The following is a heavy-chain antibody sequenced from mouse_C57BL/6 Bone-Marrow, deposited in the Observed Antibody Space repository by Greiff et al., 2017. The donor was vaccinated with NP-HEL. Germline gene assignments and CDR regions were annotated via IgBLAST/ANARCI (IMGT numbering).Heavy chain of an antibody. CDR1: GYTFTSYW. CDR3: ASGYYSKRGPD. V-gene: IGHV1-55*01. CDR2: IYPGSGST. J-gene: IGHJ3*01. D-gene: IGHD2-5*01. Sequence: QVQLQQPGAELVKPGASVKMSCKASGYTFTSYWITWVKQRPGQGLEWIGDIYPGSGSTNYNEKFKSKATLTVDTSSSTAYMQISSLTSEDSAVYYCASGYYSKRGPDWGQGTLVTVSA.